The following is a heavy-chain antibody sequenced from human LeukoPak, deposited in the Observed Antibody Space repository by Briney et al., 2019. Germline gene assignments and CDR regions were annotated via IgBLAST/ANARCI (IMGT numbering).Heavy chain of an antibody. D-gene: IGHD5-24*01. V-gene: IGHV3-74*03. Sequence: GGSLRLSCAASGFTFSSYWMHWVRHDPGKGLVWVSHINGDGGTTTYAESVKGRFTISRDNAKNTLYLQMNSLRAEDTAVFYCARSNNYGFDYWGQGTLVTVSS. CDR1: GFTFSSYW. J-gene: IGHJ4*02. CDR3: ARSNNYGFDY. CDR2: INGDGGTT.